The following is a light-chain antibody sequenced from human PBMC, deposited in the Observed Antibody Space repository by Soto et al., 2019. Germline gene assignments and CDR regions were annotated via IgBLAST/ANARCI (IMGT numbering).Light chain of an antibody. V-gene: IGKV1-39*01. CDR3: QQSYSYPRT. J-gene: IGKJ1*01. CDR1: QSIGTH. Sequence: IQMTQSPSSLSPSVGDRVTITCRASQSIGTHLDWYQQKPGKAPRVLIYGGSSLQSGVPSRFSGSGSGTEFTLAISSLQPEDIATYYCQQSYSYPRTFGQGTKVDIK. CDR2: GGS.